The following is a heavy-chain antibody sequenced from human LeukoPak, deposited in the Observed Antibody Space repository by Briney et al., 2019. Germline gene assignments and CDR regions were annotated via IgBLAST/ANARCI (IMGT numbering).Heavy chain of an antibody. V-gene: IGHV4-39*01. CDR3: ARHPTFYDFDY. CDR2: IYYSGST. D-gene: IGHD5/OR15-5a*01. Sequence: SETLSLTCTVSGGSISSSIYYWGWIRQPPGKGLEWIGSIYYSGSTYYNPSLKSRVTISVDTSKNQFSLKMSSVTAADTAVYYCARHPTFYDFDYWGQGILVTVSS. J-gene: IGHJ4*02. CDR1: GGSISSSIYY.